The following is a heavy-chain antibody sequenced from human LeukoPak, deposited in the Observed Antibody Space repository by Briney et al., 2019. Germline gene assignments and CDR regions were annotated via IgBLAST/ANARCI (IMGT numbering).Heavy chain of an antibody. V-gene: IGHV1-2*02. CDR3: ARERVATRPSYGMDV. D-gene: IGHD5-12*01. CDR1: GYTFTGYY. Sequence: GASVKVSCKASGYTFTGYYMHWVRQAPGQGLEWMGWINPNSGGTNYAQKFLGRVTMTRDTSISTAYMELSRLRSDDTAVYYCARERVATRPSYGMDVWGQGTTVTVSS. CDR2: INPNSGGT. J-gene: IGHJ6*02.